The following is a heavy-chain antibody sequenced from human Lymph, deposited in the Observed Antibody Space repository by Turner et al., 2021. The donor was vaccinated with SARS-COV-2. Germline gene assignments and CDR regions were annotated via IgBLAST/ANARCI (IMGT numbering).Heavy chain of an antibody. Sequence: EVQLVESGGGLVKPGGPLRLSCAASGFTSSSYSMHWVRQAPGKGLEWVSSISSSSTYIYYADSVKGRFTISRDNAKNSLYLQMNSLRAEDTAVYYCAGQAVAGTSLGYYYYGMDVWGQGTTVTVSS. CDR3: AGQAVAGTSLGYYYYGMDV. D-gene: IGHD6-19*01. CDR2: ISSSSTYI. CDR1: GFTSSSYS. V-gene: IGHV3-21*01. J-gene: IGHJ6*02.